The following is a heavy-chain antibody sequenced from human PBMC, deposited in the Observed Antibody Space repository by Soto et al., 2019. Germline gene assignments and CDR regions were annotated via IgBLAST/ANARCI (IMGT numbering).Heavy chain of an antibody. Sequence: ASVKISCKASGYTFSRYAIHWVRQAPGQRLEWMGWINAGNGNTKYSQKFEGRVTLTTDTSANTVYMELSSLRFEDTALYYCARDQQFRNWFDSWGQGTLVTVSS. CDR3: ARDQQFRNWFDS. D-gene: IGHD6-13*01. J-gene: IGHJ5*01. CDR1: GYTFSRYA. V-gene: IGHV1-3*01. CDR2: INAGNGNT.